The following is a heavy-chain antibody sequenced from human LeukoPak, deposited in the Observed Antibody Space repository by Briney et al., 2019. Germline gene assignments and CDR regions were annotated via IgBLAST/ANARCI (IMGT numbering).Heavy chain of an antibody. CDR3: ARGLVGTRDDAFDI. CDR1: GGPISTYY. Sequence: SETLSLTCTVSGGPISTYYWSWMRQSPGKGLEWIGYIFYGGGTKYNPSLQSRVTVLVDPSKNQFSLKLTSVTAADTAVYYCARGLVGTRDDAFDIWGQGTMVSVSS. V-gene: IGHV4-59*01. J-gene: IGHJ3*02. CDR2: IFYGGGT. D-gene: IGHD1-1*01.